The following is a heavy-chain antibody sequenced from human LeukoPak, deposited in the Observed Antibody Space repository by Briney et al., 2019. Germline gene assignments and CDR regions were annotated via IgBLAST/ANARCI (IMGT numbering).Heavy chain of an antibody. D-gene: IGHD3-16*01. CDR2: ISYDGSTK. Sequence: GGSLRLSCGASGFTFSSYAMHWVRQAPGKGLEWVAVISYDGSTKYYADSVKGRFTISRDNSKNTVYLQMSNLRAEDTAVYYCAKRGRTWDLESWGQGTLVTVSS. CDR1: GFTFSSYA. J-gene: IGHJ4*02. V-gene: IGHV3-33*06. CDR3: AKRGRTWDLES.